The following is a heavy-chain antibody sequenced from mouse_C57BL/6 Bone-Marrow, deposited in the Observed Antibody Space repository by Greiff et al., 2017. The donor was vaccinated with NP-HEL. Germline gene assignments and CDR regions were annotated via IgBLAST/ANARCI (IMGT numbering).Heavy chain of an antibody. V-gene: IGHV1-69*01. J-gene: IGHJ3*01. D-gene: IGHD1-1*01. CDR2: IDPSDSYT. Sequence: QVQLQQPGAELVMPGASVKLSCKASGYTFTSYWMHWVKQRPGQGLEWIGEIDPSDSYTNYNQKLKGKSTLTVDKNSSTAYMQRSSLTSEDSAVYYCAREEVLLLGFAYWGQGTLVTVSA. CDR3: AREEVLLLGFAY. CDR1: GYTFTSYW.